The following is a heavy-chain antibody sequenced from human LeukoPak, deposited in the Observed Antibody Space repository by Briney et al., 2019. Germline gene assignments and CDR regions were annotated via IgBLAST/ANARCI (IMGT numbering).Heavy chain of an antibody. J-gene: IGHJ6*02. CDR3: ARVPPHCSGGRCYLELDYYYGMDV. CDR2: ISYDGSNK. Sequence: PGGSLRLSCAASGFTFSSYGMHWVRQAPGKGLEWVAVISYDGSNKYYADSVKGRFTISRDNSKNTLYLQMNSLRGGDTAVYYCARVPPHCSGGRCYLELDYYYGMDVWGQGTTVTVSS. CDR1: GFTFSSYG. V-gene: IGHV3-30*19. D-gene: IGHD2-15*01.